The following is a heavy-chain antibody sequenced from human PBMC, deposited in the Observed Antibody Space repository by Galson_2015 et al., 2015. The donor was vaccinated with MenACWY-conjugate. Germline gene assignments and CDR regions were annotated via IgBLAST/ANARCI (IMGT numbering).Heavy chain of an antibody. CDR1: GFTFSNYW. J-gene: IGHJ6*03. D-gene: IGHD3-16*01. CDR2: IDQDGSAI. CDR3: AKYSASESVWKSYGTYSYYYYFDV. Sequence: SLRLSCAASGFTFSNYWMSWVRQAPRQRLEWVASIDQDGSAIYYVDSVQGRFTISRDNAKNSLYLQMDSLRAEDTAVYFCAKYSASESVWKSYGTYSYYYYFDVWGKGTTVTVSS. V-gene: IGHV3-7*03.